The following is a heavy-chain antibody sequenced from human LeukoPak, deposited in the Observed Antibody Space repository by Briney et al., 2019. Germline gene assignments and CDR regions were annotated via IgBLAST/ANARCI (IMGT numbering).Heavy chain of an antibody. J-gene: IGHJ4*02. CDR2: IKEDGTEI. V-gene: IGHV3-7*01. CDR3: ARDGRPLDY. Sequence: GGSLRLSCAASGFTFNKSLMSWVRQAPGKGLEWVANIKEDGTEIYYMDSVKGRFTISRDNAKNSLYLQMNSLRAEDTAVYYCARDGRPLDYWGQGTLVTVSS. CDR1: GFTFNKSL. D-gene: IGHD1-26*01.